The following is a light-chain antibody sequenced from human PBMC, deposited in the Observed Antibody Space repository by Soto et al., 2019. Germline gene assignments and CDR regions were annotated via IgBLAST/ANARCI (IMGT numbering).Light chain of an antibody. V-gene: IGKV3-20*01. Sequence: EIVLTQSPGTLSLSPGEGATLSCRASQSVTNSYLAWYQQKPGQAPRLLIYGASSRATGIPDRCSGSGSEAAFTLTTSRLEPEDFAVYYCQQYSSSPPITFGQGTRLEIK. CDR3: QQYSSSPPIT. J-gene: IGKJ5*01. CDR1: QSVTNSY. CDR2: GAS.